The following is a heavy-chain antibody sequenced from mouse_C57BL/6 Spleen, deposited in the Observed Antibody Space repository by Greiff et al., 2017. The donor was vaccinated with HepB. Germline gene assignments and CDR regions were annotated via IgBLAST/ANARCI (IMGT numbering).Heavy chain of an antibody. CDR3: ARDYYGSSPYSFDH. Sequence: QVQLQQPGAELVRPGTSVKLSCKASGYTFTSYWMHWVKQRPGQGLEWIGVIDPSDSYTNYNQKFKGKATLPVDTSSSTAYMQLSSLTSDDSAVYYCARDYYGSSPYSFDHWGQGTTLTVSS. V-gene: IGHV1-59*01. J-gene: IGHJ2*01. D-gene: IGHD1-1*01. CDR1: GYTFTSYW. CDR2: IDPSDSYT.